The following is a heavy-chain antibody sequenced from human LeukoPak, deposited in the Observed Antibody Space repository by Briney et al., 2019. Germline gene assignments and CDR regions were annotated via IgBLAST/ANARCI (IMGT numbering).Heavy chain of an antibody. CDR2: ISGNGLQT. J-gene: IGHJ4*02. D-gene: IGHD3-22*01. CDR3: AKDANYLDSSGYFIPFDY. Sequence: GGSLGLSCAASGFTFSSYAMSWVRHLPGKGLEWVSTISGNGLQTFYADSVKGRFSVSRDNSVNIVYLQMDSLRADDSALYSCAKDANYLDSSGYFIPFDYWGPGTLVTVAS. CDR1: GFTFSSYA. V-gene: IGHV3-23*01.